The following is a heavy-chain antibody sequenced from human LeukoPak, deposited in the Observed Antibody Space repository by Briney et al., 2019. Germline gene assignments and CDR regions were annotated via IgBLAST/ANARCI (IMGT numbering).Heavy chain of an antibody. V-gene: IGHV3-30*03. Sequence: GGPLRLSCEVSVFTFTRHGVHWVRQAPGKGLEWVASLSSDGCKTHYADSVRGRFTTSRDTSKNTLSLQMDSLRVEDTAVYFCVRVPLGYSAYEDEDVIYYFDYWGQGTLVTVSS. J-gene: IGHJ4*02. D-gene: IGHD5-12*01. CDR3: VRVPLGYSAYEDEDVIYYFDY. CDR1: VFTFTRHG. CDR2: LSSDGCKT.